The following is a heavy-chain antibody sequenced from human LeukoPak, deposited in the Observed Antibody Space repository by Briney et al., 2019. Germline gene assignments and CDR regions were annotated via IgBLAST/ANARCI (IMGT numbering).Heavy chain of an antibody. CDR2: IYYSGST. V-gene: IGHV4-59*01. CDR3: AREGGDY. Sequence: SETLSLTCTVSGGSLRSYYWNWIRQPPGKGLEWIGYIYYSGSTNYNPSLKSRVTISVDTSKNQFSLKLSSVTATDTAVYYCAREGGDYWGQGTLVTVSS. D-gene: IGHD3-16*01. CDR1: GGSLRSYY. J-gene: IGHJ4*02.